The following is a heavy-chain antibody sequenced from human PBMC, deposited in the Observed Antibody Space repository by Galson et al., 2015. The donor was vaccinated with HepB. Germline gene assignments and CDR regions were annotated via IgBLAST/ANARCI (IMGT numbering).Heavy chain of an antibody. V-gene: IGHV3-53*01. CDR2: IYSGGST. J-gene: IGHJ6*02. Sequence: SLRLSCAASGFTVSSNYMSWVRQAPGKGLEWVSVIYSGGSTYYADSVKGRFTISRGNSKNTLYLQMNSLRAEDTAVYYCARETGDYYYYGMDVWGQGTTVTVSS. CDR3: ARETGDYYYYGMDV. CDR1: GFTVSSNY.